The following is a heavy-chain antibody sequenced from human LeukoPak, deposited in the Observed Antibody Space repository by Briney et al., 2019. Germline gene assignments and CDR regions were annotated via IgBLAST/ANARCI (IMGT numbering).Heavy chain of an antibody. V-gene: IGHV3-20*04. CDR2: INWNGGST. D-gene: IGHD5-12*01. CDR1: GFNFDDYG. CDR3: ARVAYSGYVTGNDY. Sequence: GGSLRLSCAASGFNFDDYGMSWGRQAPGKGLEWVSGINWNGGSTGYADSVKGRFTISRDNAKNSLYVQMNSLRAEDTALYYCARVAYSGYVTGNDYWGQGTLVIVSS. J-gene: IGHJ4*02.